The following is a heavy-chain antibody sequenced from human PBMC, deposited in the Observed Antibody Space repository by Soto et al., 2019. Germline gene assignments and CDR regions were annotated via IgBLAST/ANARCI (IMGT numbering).Heavy chain of an antibody. CDR2: MNPNSGNT. D-gene: IGHD3-3*01. CDR3: ARSISYDFWSGYYYYYYGMDV. V-gene: IGHV1-8*01. Sequence: QVQLVQSGAEVQKPGASVKVSCKASGYTFTSYDINWVRQATGQGLEWMGWMNPNSGNTGYAQKFQGRVTMTRNTSISTAYMELSSLRSEDTAVYYCARSISYDFWSGYYYYYYGMDVWGQGTTVTVSS. J-gene: IGHJ6*02. CDR1: GYTFTSYD.